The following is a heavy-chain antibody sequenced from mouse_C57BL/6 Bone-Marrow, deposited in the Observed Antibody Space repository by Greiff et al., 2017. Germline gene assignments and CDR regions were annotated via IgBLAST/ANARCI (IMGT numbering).Heavy chain of an antibody. D-gene: IGHD1-1*01. Sequence: VKLMESGPELVKPGASVKISCKASGYAFRSSWMNWVKQRPGKGLEWIGRIYPGDGDTNYTGKVKGKATLTADKSSSTAYMQRSSLTSEDSAVYFCARRGGVGYFDYWGQGTTLTVSS. J-gene: IGHJ2*01. CDR3: ARRGGVGYFDY. V-gene: IGHV1-82*01. CDR1: GYAFRSSW. CDR2: IYPGDGDT.